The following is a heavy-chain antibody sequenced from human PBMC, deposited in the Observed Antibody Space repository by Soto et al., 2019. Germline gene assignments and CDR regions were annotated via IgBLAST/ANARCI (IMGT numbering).Heavy chain of an antibody. CDR3: VKDRWIDY. D-gene: IGHD2-15*01. V-gene: IGHV3-64D*06. CDR2: ISSSGIAT. Sequence: EVQVVESGGGLVQPGGSLRLSCSFSGLAFSSYAMHWVRQPPGKGLQYVSSISSSGIATYYVDSVKGRFTISRDNSQNTLYLQMSSLRVEDTAVYYCVKDRWIDYWGQGILVTVSS. J-gene: IGHJ4*02. CDR1: GLAFSSYA.